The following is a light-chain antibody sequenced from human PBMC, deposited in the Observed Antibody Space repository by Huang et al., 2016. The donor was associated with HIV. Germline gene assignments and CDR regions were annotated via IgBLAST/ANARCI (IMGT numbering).Light chain of an antibody. Sequence: IQMTQSPSSVSASVGDRANIHCRASQSISRWLAWYQHKPGKAPKLLIYATSSLQSGVPSRFSGSGSGTDFTLTITSLQPEDVATYYCQQANNFPITFGQGTRLEIK. CDR3: QQANNFPIT. CDR2: ATS. J-gene: IGKJ5*01. CDR1: QSISRW. V-gene: IGKV1D-12*01.